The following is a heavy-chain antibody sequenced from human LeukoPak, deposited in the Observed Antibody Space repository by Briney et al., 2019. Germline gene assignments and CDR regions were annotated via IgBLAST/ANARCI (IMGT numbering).Heavy chain of an antibody. J-gene: IGHJ6*02. Sequence: PGGSLRLSCVASGFTFSSYGMHWVRQAPGTGLEWVALISYDGSNKYYADSVKGRFTISRDNSKNTLSLQMNSLRAEDAAVYYCAKNGSPGQYYCYGMDVWGQGTTVTVSS. D-gene: IGHD3-10*01. CDR2: ISYDGSNK. V-gene: IGHV3-30*18. CDR3: AKNGSPGQYYCYGMDV. CDR1: GFTFSSYG.